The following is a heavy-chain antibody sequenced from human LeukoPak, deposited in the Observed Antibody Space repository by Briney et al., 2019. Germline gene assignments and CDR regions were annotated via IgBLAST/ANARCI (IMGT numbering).Heavy chain of an antibody. V-gene: IGHV3-74*01. CDR3: AREYNSGPKQTDAFDI. Sequence: GGPLRLSCEAFGFTVSGNYISGVRQAPGKGLVWVSRLSGDENWTSYADSVKGRFIISRDNAKNTLYLQMNSLRTEDTAVYYCAREYNSGPKQTDAFDIWGQGTMVTVSS. CDR2: LSGDENWT. D-gene: IGHD3-22*01. CDR1: GFTVSGNY. J-gene: IGHJ3*02.